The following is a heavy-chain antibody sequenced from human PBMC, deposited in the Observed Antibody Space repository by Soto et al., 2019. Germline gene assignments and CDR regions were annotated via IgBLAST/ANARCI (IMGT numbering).Heavy chain of an antibody. V-gene: IGHV3-21*01. CDR3: SSAPVIPNYYYYYGMDV. D-gene: IGHD2-21*01. J-gene: IGHJ6*02. Sequence: GGSLRLSCAASGFTFSSYSMNWVRQAPGKGLEWVSSISSSSSYIYYADSVKGRFTISRDNAKNSLYLQMNSLRAEDTAVYYCSSAPVIPNYYYYYGMDVWGQGTTVTVS. CDR2: ISSSSSYI. CDR1: GFTFSSYS.